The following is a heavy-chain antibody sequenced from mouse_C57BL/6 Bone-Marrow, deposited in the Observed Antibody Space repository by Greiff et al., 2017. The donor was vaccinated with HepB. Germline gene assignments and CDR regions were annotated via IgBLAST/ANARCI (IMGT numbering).Heavy chain of an antibody. V-gene: IGHV5-9-1*02. CDR2: ISSGGDYI. Sequence: DVQLQESGEGLVKPGGSLKLSCAASGFTFSSYAMSWVRHTPEKRLEWVAYISSGGDYIYYADTVKGRFTISRDNARNTLYLQMSSLKSEDTAMYYCTRAPYDGYYVGYFDYWGQGTTLTVSS. J-gene: IGHJ2*01. CDR3: TRAPYDGYYVGYFDY. D-gene: IGHD2-3*01. CDR1: GFTFSSYA.